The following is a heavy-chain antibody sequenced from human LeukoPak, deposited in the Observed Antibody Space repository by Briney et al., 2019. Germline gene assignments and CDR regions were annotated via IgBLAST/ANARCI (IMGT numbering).Heavy chain of an antibody. V-gene: IGHV4-4*07. D-gene: IGHD3-10*01. CDR1: GGSISNWY. J-gene: IGHJ4*02. CDR3: AREARNYYGSGSYYRFDY. CDR2: IYTSGST. Sequence: PSETLSLTCTVSGGSISNWYWGWFRQPAGKGLEWIGRIYTSGSTTYDPSLKSRVTMSVDTSKNQFSLKLSSVTAADTAVYYCAREARNYYGSGSYYRFDYWGQGTLVTVSS.